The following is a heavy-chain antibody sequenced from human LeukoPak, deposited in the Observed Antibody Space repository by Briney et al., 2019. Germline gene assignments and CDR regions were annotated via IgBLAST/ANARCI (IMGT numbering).Heavy chain of an antibody. J-gene: IGHJ3*02. D-gene: IGHD5-12*01. CDR1: GFTFSDYY. V-gene: IGHV3-11*04. CDR2: ISSSGSTI. CDR3: ARTVSGYDSNNAFDI. Sequence: GGSLRLSCAASGFTFSDYYMSWIRQAPGKGLEWVSYISSSGSTIYYADSVKGRFTISRDNAKNSLYLQMNSLRAEDTAVYYCARTVSGYDSNNAFDIWGQGAMVTVSS.